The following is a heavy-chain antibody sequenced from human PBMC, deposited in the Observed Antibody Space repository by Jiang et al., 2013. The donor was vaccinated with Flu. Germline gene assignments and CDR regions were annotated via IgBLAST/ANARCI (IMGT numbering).Heavy chain of an antibody. CDR2: ISSESSYI. V-gene: IGHV3-21*01. Sequence: SGGGLVKPGGSLKLSCAASGFLLTSYSMNWVRQAPGKGLEWVSSISSESSYIFYAESVKGRFTISRDNAKNSLHLQMNSLRVEDTAVYYCTRDALKWGQGTLVTVSS. CDR3: TRDALK. J-gene: IGHJ4*02. CDR1: GFLLTSYS.